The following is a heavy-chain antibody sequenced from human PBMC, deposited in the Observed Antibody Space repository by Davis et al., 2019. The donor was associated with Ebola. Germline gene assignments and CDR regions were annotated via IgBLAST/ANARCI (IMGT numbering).Heavy chain of an antibody. CDR1: GYMFNDYG. V-gene: IGHV1-18*01. Sequence: VSVKVSCKTSGYMFNDYGITWVRQAPGQGLLWLGWISAFTGDTDYAPEVQDRVTLTIDKSTKTAYMELRSLREDDTALYYCARDVMTYCSSRSCIYDHWGQGTAVSVSS. D-gene: IGHD2-2*01. CDR2: ISAFTGDT. CDR3: ARDVMTYCSSRSCIYDH. J-gene: IGHJ4*02.